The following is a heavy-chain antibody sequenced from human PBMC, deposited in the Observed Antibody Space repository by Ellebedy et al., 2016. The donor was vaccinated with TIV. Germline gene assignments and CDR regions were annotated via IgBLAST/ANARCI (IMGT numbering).Heavy chain of an antibody. D-gene: IGHD3-10*01. CDR3: ARDSRVWFGELLGFGSMDV. V-gene: IGHV4-59*12. Sequence: MPGGCLRLSCTVSAGSISSYYCSWIRQLPGKGLEWVGYIYYSGSTNYNPSLKSRVTMSVDTSKNQFSLKLSSVNAADTAVYYCARDSRVWFGELLGFGSMDVWGQGTTVTVSS. CDR1: AGSISSYY. CDR2: IYYSGST. J-gene: IGHJ6*02.